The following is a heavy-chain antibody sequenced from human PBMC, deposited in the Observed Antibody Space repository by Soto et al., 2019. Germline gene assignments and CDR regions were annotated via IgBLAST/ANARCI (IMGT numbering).Heavy chain of an antibody. J-gene: IGHJ4*02. D-gene: IGHD3-16*01. CDR1: GFTFSSYA. CDR3: AKEYAGGTSMITSYFDY. V-gene: IGHV3-23*01. Sequence: PGGSLRLACVASGFTFSSYAMSWVRQAPGKGLEWVSSISGVGAGTYYADSVKGRFTISRDNSRNTLSLQMNSLRADDTAVYYCAKEYAGGTSMITSYFDYWGRRTQVTGSS. CDR2: ISGVGAGT.